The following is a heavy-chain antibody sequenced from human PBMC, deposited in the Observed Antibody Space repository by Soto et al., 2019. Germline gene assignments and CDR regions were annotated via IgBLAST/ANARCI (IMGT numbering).Heavy chain of an antibody. CDR2: INHSGST. CDR1: GGSFSAYY. Sequence: SETLSLTCAVYGGSFSAYYWTWIRQPPGKGLEWIGEINHSGSTNCNPSLKSRVIISVDTSKNQFSLKLTSVTAADTAVYYCARDGGQQAPLDYWGQGTLVTVSS. CDR3: ARDGGQQAPLDY. J-gene: IGHJ4*02. D-gene: IGHD3-16*01. V-gene: IGHV4-34*01.